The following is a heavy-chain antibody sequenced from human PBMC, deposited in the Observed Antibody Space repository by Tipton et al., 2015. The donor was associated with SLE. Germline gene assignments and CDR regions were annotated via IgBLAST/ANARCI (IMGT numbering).Heavy chain of an antibody. V-gene: IGHV4-39*07. CDR2: FYYGKST. CDR1: GGSISSSSFY. J-gene: IGHJ5*02. D-gene: IGHD2-21*01. Sequence: TLSLTCTVSGGSISSSSFYWGWIRQPPGKGLEWIGSFYYGKSTFYNPSLKSRVTISVDTSTNRLSLQLSSVTAADTALYYCARVQACEGFDPWGQGTLVTVSS. CDR3: ARVQACEGFDP.